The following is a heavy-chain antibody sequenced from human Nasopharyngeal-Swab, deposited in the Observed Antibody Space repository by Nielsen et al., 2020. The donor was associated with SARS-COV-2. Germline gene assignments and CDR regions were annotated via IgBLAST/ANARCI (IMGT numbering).Heavy chain of an antibody. Sequence: GESLKISCAASGFTFSSYAMSWVRQAPGKGLEWVSLIHSDPSNTYYVDSVKGRFTISRDNSKTTLFLQMDSLRVEGTAVYYCAKVRSWRLDAFDSWGQGTLVTVSS. J-gene: IGHJ4*02. CDR2: IHSDPSNT. V-gene: IGHV3-23*03. CDR3: AKVRSWRLDAFDS. CDR1: GFTFSSYA. D-gene: IGHD1-26*01.